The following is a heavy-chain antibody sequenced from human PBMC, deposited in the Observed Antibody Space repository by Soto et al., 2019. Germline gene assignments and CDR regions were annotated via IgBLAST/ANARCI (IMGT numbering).Heavy chain of an antibody. CDR1: GINLDKKC. CDR2: ISWNGGNI. D-gene: IGHD2-21*01. CDR3: VKAGVRDLIVEVPVYFDN. J-gene: IGHJ4*02. Sequence: EVQLVESGGGLGQPCRFLEPPFAAPGINLDKKCIHLVRQAPGKGLEWVSGISWNGGNIGYADSVRGRFSISRDNAKDSLFLQMDSLRPDDTAFYYCVKAGVRDLIVEVPVYFDNWGQGTLVTVSS. V-gene: IGHV3-9*01.